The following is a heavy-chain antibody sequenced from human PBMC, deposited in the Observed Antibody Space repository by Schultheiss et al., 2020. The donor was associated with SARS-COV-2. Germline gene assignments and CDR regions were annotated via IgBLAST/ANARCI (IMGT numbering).Heavy chain of an antibody. CDR1: GGSISSSSYY. Sequence: SETLSLTCTVSGGSISSSSYYWGWIRQPPGKGLEWIGSIYYSGSTYYNPSLKSRVTISVDTSKNQFSLKLSSVTAADTAVYYCARAQVLMVYGNWGQGTLVTVSS. D-gene: IGHD2-8*01. J-gene: IGHJ4*02. V-gene: IGHV4-39*01. CDR2: IYYSGST. CDR3: ARAQVLMVYGN.